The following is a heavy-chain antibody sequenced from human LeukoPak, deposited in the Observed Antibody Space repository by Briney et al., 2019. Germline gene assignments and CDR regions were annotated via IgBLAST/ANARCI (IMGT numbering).Heavy chain of an antibody. J-gene: IGHJ5*02. Sequence: SETLSLTCAVYGGSFSGYYWSWIRQPPGKGLEWIGEINHSGSTNYNPSLKSRVTISVDTSKNQFSLKLSSVTAADTAVYYCARVVEGRQWLVNWFDPWGQGTLVTVSS. CDR1: GGSFSGYY. D-gene: IGHD6-19*01. V-gene: IGHV4-34*01. CDR2: INHSGST. CDR3: ARVVEGRQWLVNWFDP.